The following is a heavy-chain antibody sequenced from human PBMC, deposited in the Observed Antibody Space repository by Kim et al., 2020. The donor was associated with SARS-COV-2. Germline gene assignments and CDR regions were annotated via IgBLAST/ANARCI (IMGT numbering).Heavy chain of an antibody. CDR3: SRDATDDGDDWSGYYYWM. Sequence: GGSLRLSCAASGFTVSSNYMSWVRQAPGKGLEWVSVIYSGGSTYYADDVKGRCTITRDNSKNTLHLQMNSRRAEDAAAEYCSRDATDDGDDWSGYYYWM. J-gene: IGHJ6*01. V-gene: IGHV3-66*01. CDR2: IYSGGST. CDR1: GFTVSSNY. D-gene: IGHD4-17*01.